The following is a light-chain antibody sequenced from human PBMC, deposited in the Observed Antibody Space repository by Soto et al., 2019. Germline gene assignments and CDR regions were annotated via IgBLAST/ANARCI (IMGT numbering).Light chain of an antibody. J-gene: IGLJ2*01. CDR3: CSYAGSSTLV. V-gene: IGLV2-23*01. CDR2: EGS. Sequence: QSVLTQPASVSGSPGQSITISCTGTSSDVGSYNLVSWYQQHPGKAPKLMIYEGSKRPSGVSNRFSGSKSGNTASLTISGLQAVDEADYYYCSYAGSSTLVFGGGTQLTVL. CDR1: SSDVGSYNL.